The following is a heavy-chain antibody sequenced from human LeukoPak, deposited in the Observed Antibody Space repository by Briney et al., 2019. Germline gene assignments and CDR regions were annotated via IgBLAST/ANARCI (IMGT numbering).Heavy chain of an antibody. CDR3: ASLWPYQLSAFDI. CDR1: GFTFSTYN. J-gene: IGHJ3*02. CDR2: ISSSGTTI. V-gene: IGHV3-48*01. D-gene: IGHD2-2*01. Sequence: GGSLRLSCAASGFTFSTYNMNWVRQAPGKGLEWISYISSSGTTIYYADSVKGRFTISRDNAKNSLYLQMNSLRAEDTAVYYCASLWPYQLSAFDIWGQGTMVTVSS.